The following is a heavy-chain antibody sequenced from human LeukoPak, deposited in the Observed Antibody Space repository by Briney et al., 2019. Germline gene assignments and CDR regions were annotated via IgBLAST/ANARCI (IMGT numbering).Heavy chain of an antibody. V-gene: IGHV4-34*01. J-gene: IGHJ4*02. CDR1: GGSFSGYY. D-gene: IGHD2-2*01. CDR3: ATSPKDIVVVPAARSFDY. Sequence: SETLSLTCAVYGGSFSGYYWSWIRQPPGKGLEWIGEINHSGSTNYNPSLKSRVTISVDTSKNQFSLKLSSVTAADTAVYYCATSPKDIVVVPAARSFDYWGQGTPVTVSS. CDR2: INHSGST.